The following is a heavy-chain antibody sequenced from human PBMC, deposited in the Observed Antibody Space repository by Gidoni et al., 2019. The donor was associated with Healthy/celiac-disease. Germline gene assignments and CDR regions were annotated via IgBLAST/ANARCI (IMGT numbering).Heavy chain of an antibody. V-gene: IGHV3-48*03. CDR3: ARGGRYDYVWGSYRDY. J-gene: IGHJ4*02. CDR1: GFTFRSYE. CDR2: ISSSDSPI. Sequence: EVQLVESGGGLVQLGGALSVSCAASGFTFRSYEMNWVRHAPGKGWEWVSYISSSDSPIYSADSVKGRFTISRDNAKNSLYLQMNILRAQDTAVYYCARGGRYDYVWGSYRDYWGQGTLVTVSS. D-gene: IGHD3-16*02.